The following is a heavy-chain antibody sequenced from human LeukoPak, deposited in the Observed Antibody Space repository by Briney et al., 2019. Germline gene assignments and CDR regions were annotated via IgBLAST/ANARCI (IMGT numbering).Heavy chain of an antibody. CDR3: ARAGGEGNY. D-gene: IGHD3-10*01. CDR1: GFTFSSYA. J-gene: IGHJ4*02. CDR2: ISYDGSNK. Sequence: GGSLRLSCAASGFTFSSYAMHWVRQAPGKGLEWVAVISYDGSNKYYADSVKGRFTISRDNSKNTLYLQMNSLRDEDTAVYYCARAGGEGNYWGQGTLVTVSS. V-gene: IGHV3-30*07.